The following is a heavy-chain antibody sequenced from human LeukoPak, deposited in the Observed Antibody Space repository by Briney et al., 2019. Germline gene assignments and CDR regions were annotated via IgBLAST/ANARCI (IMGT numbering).Heavy chain of an antibody. J-gene: IGHJ2*01. CDR2: IYYSGST. D-gene: IGHD2-2*01. Sequence: SETLSLTCTVSGGSISSGDYYWSWIRQPPGKGLEWIGYIYYSGSTYYNPSLKSRVTISVDTSKNQFSLKLSSVTAADTAVYYCARELNRPAAMRRGWYFDLWGRGTLVTVSS. V-gene: IGHV4-30-4*01. CDR1: GGSISSGDYY. CDR3: ARELNRPAAMRRGWYFDL.